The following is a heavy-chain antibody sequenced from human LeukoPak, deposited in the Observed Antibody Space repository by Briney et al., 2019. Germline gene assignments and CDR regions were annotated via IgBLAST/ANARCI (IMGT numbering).Heavy chain of an antibody. CDR3: AKVGRIVATICYFDY. J-gene: IGHJ4*02. D-gene: IGHD5-12*01. V-gene: IGHV3-23*01. Sequence: GGSLRLSCAASGFTFSSYAMSWVRQAPGKGLEWVSAISGSGGSTYYADSVKGRFTISRDNSKNTLYLQMNSLRADDTAVYYCAKVGRIVATICYFDYWGQGTLVTVSS. CDR1: GFTFSSYA. CDR2: ISGSGGST.